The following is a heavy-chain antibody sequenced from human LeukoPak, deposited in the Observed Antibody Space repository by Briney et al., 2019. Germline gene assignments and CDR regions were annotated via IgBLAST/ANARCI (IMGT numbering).Heavy chain of an antibody. Sequence: ASVKGSCRASGYTFTSYGISWVRQAPGQGLEWMGWISTYNGNTNYAQKLQGRVTMTTDTSTSTAYMELRSLRSDDTAVYYCARQDEYHLNEVYYFDYWGQGILVTVSS. J-gene: IGHJ4*02. D-gene: IGHD1-20*01. CDR1: GYTFTSYG. V-gene: IGHV1-18*01. CDR3: ARQDEYHLNEVYYFDY. CDR2: ISTYNGNT.